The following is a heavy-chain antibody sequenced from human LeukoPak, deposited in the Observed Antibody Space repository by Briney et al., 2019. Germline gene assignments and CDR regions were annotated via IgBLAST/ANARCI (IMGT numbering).Heavy chain of an antibody. V-gene: IGHV3-30*18. Sequence: GGSLRLSCAASGFTFSNYGMHWVRQAPGKGLEWVALISYDGSNKYFADSVKGRFSISRDNSKNTLYLQMHSLRAEDTAVYYCAKDNVAAAGRYFDYWGQGTLVTVSS. D-gene: IGHD6-13*01. CDR1: GFTFSNYG. CDR2: ISYDGSNK. J-gene: IGHJ4*02. CDR3: AKDNVAAAGRYFDY.